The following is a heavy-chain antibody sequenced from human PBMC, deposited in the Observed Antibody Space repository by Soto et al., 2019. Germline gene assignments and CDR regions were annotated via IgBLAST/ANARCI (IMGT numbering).Heavy chain of an antibody. CDR1: GLTFGSYA. Sequence: GGSLRLSCADSGLTFGSYAMSWVRQAPGKGLEWVSSITAGGYSTYYADSVKGRFTISRDNSKNTLHLQMNNLRAEDTAVYYCAKGAASVYHFDYWGQGTLVTVSS. D-gene: IGHD6-13*01. CDR2: ITAGGYST. J-gene: IGHJ4*02. CDR3: AKGAASVYHFDY. V-gene: IGHV3-23*01.